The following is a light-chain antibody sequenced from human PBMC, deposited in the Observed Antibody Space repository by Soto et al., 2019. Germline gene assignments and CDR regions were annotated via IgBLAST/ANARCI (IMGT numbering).Light chain of an antibody. CDR2: KAS. J-gene: IGKJ5*01. CDR3: QQLLSYPIT. Sequence: DIQMTQSPSTLSASVGDRFTITCRASQSISTWLAWYQQKPGKAPKLLIYKASSLESGVPSRFSGSGSGTSFTLTISSLQPEDFATYYCQQLLSYPITFGQGTRLEIK. V-gene: IGKV1-5*03. CDR1: QSISTW.